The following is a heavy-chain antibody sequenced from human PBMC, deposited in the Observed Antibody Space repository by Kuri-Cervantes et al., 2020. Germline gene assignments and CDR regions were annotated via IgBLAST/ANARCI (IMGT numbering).Heavy chain of an antibody. V-gene: IGHV3-23*01. CDR2: ISGSGGST. CDR1: GFTFSSYA. J-gene: IGHJ3*02. Sequence: GESLKSSCAASGFTFSSYAMSWVRRAPGKGLEWVSAISGSGGSTYYADSVKGRFTISRDNSKNTLYLQMNSLRAEDTAVYYCANAGVVATGAFDIWGQGTMVTVSS. CDR3: ANAGVVATGAFDI. D-gene: IGHD3-22*01.